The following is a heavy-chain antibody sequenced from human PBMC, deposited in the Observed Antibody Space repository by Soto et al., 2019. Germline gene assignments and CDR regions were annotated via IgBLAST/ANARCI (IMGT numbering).Heavy chain of an antibody. CDR3: ARGLRYYDSSGYNAFDI. J-gene: IGHJ3*02. Sequence: QVQLVQSGAEVKKPGSSVKVSCKASGGTFSSYAISWVRQAPGQGLEWMGGIIPIFGTANYAQKFQGRVTITADESTSTAYMELSSLRSEDTAVYYCARGLRYYDSSGYNAFDIWGQGTMVNVSS. CDR1: GGTFSSYA. V-gene: IGHV1-69*01. D-gene: IGHD3-22*01. CDR2: IIPIFGTA.